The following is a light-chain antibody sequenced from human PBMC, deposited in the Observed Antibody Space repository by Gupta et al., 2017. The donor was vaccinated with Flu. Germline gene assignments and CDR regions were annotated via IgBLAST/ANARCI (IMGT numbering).Light chain of an antibody. J-gene: IGLJ1*01. CDR1: SALVGSYNP. V-gene: IGLV2-23*01. CDR2: GGS. CDR3: CSSAGSSTSSYV. Sequence: TISCTGTSALVGSYNPVSWYQQHPGKAPKLIIYGGSKRPSGVSNRFSGSKSGITDSLTISGLQPEDEADYYCCSSAGSSTSSYVFGTGTKVTVL.